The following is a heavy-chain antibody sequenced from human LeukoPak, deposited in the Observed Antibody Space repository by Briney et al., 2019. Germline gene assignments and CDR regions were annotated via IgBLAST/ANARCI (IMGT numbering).Heavy chain of an antibody. CDR1: GDSISSSRFY. V-gene: IGHV4-39*01. Sequence: SETLSLTCTVSGDSISSSRFYWAWIRQPPGKGLEWIGSILYTGRTFYNPSLKSRVTISVVTSKNQFSLRLGSVTASDTAVYYCARRDVGATIDYWGQGTLVTVSS. CDR2: ILYTGRT. CDR3: ARRDVGATIDY. J-gene: IGHJ4*02. D-gene: IGHD1-26*01.